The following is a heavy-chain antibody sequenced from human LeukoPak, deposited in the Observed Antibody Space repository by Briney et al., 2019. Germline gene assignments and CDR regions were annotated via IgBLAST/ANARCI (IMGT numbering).Heavy chain of an antibody. CDR3: ARKTVAGTFDY. J-gene: IGHJ4*02. Sequence: PSETLSLTCTVSGGTISSSSYYWGWIRQPPGKGLEWIGSIYYSGTTYYNPSLKSRVTISVDTSKSQFSLRLTSVTAADTAVYYCARKTVAGTFDYWGQGTLVTVSS. V-gene: IGHV4-39*01. CDR1: GGTISSSSYY. D-gene: IGHD6-19*01. CDR2: IYYSGTT.